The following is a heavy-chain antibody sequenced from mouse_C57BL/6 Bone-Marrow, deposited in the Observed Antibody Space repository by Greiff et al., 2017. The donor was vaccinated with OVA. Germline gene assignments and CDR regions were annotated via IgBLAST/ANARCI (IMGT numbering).Heavy chain of an antibody. V-gene: IGHV1-42*01. CDR3: ARSVYGPYAMDY. CDR2: INPSTGGT. J-gene: IGHJ4*01. CDR1: GYSFTGYY. Sequence: VQLKESGPELVKPGASVKISCKASGYSFTGYYMNWVKQSPEKSLEWIGEINPSTGGTTYNQKFKAKATLTVDKSSSTAYMQLKSLTSEDSAVYYCARSVYGPYAMDYWGQGTSVTVSS. D-gene: IGHD1-1*02.